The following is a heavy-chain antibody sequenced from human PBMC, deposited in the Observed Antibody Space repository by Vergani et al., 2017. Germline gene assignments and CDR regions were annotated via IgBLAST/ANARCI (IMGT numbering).Heavy chain of an antibody. V-gene: IGHV5-51*03. J-gene: IGHJ3*01. Sequence: EVQLVQSGTEVKKPGESLKISCKTSGYIFTNYWIGWVRQMPGRGLEWLGMFYPGDSDTRYSPSFQGQVTISADKSISTAYLHWTSLKASDTDVYYCARLRLVPYSFDFWGQGTMVTVSS. CDR3: ARLRLVPYSFDF. D-gene: IGHD2-2*01. CDR1: GYIFTNYW. CDR2: FYPGDSDT.